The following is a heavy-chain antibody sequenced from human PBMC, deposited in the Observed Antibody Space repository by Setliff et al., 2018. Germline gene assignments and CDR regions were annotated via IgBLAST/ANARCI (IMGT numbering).Heavy chain of an antibody. Sequence: SETLSLTCSVSGGSISSGSDYWTWIRQPAGKGLEWIGHIYTSGSTNYNPSLKSRVTISVDASKNQLSLKLNSVTAADTAVYYCVRTDYSDGRYSMDVWGKGTTVTVS. J-gene: IGHJ6*03. D-gene: IGHD6-19*01. V-gene: IGHV4-61*09. CDR1: GGSISSGSDY. CDR2: IYTSGST. CDR3: VRTDYSDGRYSMDV.